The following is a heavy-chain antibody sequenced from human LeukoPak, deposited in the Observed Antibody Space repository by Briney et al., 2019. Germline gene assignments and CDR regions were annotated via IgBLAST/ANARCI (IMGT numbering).Heavy chain of an antibody. CDR3: AHTSAGRTPFGY. V-gene: IGHV2-5*01. D-gene: IGHD1-14*01. J-gene: IGHJ4*02. CDR1: GFSLNTNGVG. CDR2: IYWTDDK. Sequence: SGPTLVNPTQTLTLTCTFSGFSLNTNGVGLGWIRQPPGKALEWLALIYWTDDKLYSPSLKTRVTITKDTSKNQVVLTMTDMDPVDTATYYCAHTSAGRTPFGYWGQGTLVTVSS.